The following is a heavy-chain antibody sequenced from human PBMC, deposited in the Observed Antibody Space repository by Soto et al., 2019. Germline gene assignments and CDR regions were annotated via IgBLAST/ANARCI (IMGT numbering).Heavy chain of an antibody. D-gene: IGHD4-17*01. CDR2: IYWDDDK. Sequence: QITLKESGPTLVKPTQTLTLTCTFSGFSLSTSGVGVGWIRQPPGKALEWLALIYWDDDKRYSPSLKSRLTITKATPQTQVGLKKTNMDPVDTATYYCARATAVTLFDPWGQGTLVTVSS. J-gene: IGHJ5*02. CDR3: ARATAVTLFDP. CDR1: GFSLSTSGVG. V-gene: IGHV2-5*02.